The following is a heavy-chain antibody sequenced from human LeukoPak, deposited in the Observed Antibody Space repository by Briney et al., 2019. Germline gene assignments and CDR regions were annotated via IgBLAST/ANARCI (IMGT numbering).Heavy chain of an antibody. CDR1: GYTFTSYD. V-gene: IGHV1-8*01. CDR3: AISCGELDPYFDY. CDR2: MNPNSCNT. Sequence: GASVKVSCKASGYTFTSYDINWVRQATGQGLEWMGWMNPNSCNTGYAQKFQGRVTMTRNTSISTAYMELSSLRSEDTAVYYCAISCGELDPYFDYWGQGTLVTVSS. J-gene: IGHJ4*02. D-gene: IGHD3-10*01.